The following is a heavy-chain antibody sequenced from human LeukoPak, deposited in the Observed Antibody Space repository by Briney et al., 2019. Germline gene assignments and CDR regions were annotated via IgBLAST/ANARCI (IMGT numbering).Heavy chain of an antibody. J-gene: IGHJ6*03. D-gene: IGHD3-3*01. CDR1: GFTVSSNF. CDR3: ARVRTDYDFWSGYRYYYYYMDV. CDR2: TYSAGST. Sequence: GGSLTLSCAASGFTVSSNFMSWVRQAPGKGPEWVSITYSAGSTYYSDSVKGRSTISRDNSKNRLDLQMNSLRVEDTAVYYCARVRTDYDFWSGYRYYYYYMDVWGKGTTVTVSS. V-gene: IGHV3-53*01.